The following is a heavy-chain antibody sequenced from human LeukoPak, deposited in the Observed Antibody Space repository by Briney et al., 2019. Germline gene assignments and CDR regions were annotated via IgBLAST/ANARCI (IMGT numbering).Heavy chain of an antibody. CDR2: IIPIFGTA. CDR3: ARDAAIFDSSGYYYLW. V-gene: IGHV1-69*13. Sequence: ASVKASCKASGGTFSRYTISWVRQAPGQGPEWMGGIIPIFGTANYAQKFQGRVTITADESTSTAYMELRSLRSEDTAVYYCARDAAIFDSSGYYYLWWGQGTLVTVSS. CDR1: GGTFSRYT. D-gene: IGHD3-22*01. J-gene: IGHJ4*02.